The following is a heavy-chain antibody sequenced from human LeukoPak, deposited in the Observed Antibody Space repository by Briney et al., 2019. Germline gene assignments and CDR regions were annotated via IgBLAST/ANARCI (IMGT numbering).Heavy chain of an antibody. CDR1: GFHFNQYW. J-gene: IGHJ3*01. Sequence: ESLNLYFESSGFHFNQYWVRRVLQMPGKRLEPMGVIDPVDYETRSSPSVQGHVTIPVDKSIRTAYLPWRRVRASHSAMYFCAGHSFDTVYAFDVWGQGTIVTVS. CDR2: IDPVDYET. V-gene: IGHV5-51*01. D-gene: IGHD3-9*01. CDR3: AGHSFDTVYAFDV.